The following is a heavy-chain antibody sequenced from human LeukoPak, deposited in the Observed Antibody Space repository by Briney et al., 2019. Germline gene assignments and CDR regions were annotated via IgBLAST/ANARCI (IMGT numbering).Heavy chain of an antibody. Sequence: PGGSLRLSCAASGFTFSSYGMHWVRQAPGRGLEWVAVIWYDGSNKYYADSVKGRFTISRDNSKNTLYLQMNSLRAEDTAVYYCARTYSRSWRDAFDIWGQGTMVTVSS. CDR3: ARTYSRSWRDAFDI. V-gene: IGHV3-33*01. D-gene: IGHD6-13*01. CDR2: IWYDGSNK. J-gene: IGHJ3*02. CDR1: GFTFSSYG.